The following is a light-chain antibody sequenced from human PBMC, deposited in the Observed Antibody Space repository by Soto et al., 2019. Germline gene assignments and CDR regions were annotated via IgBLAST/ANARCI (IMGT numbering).Light chain of an antibody. Sequence: QTVVTQEPSFSVSPGGTVTLTCGLSSGSVSTSYYPSWYQQTPGQPPRTLIYNTNSRSSGVPDRFSGSVLGDKAALTITGAQADDEADYYCVLYMSGGISVFGGGTKLTVL. CDR3: VLYMSGGISV. CDR2: NTN. V-gene: IGLV8-61*01. CDR1: SGSVSTSYY. J-gene: IGLJ3*02.